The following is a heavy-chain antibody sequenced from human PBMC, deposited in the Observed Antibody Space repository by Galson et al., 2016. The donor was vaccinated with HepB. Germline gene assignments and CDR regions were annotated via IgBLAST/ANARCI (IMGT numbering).Heavy chain of an antibody. CDR2: MSVDGSNK. Sequence: SLRLSWAASGFTFSNYGMHWVRQAPGKGLEWVAVMSVDGSNKYYADSVKGRFIISRDNSKNTLCLQMNSLRAEDTAVYFCAKGHSQTYYYYYGMDVWGQGTTVTVSS. J-gene: IGHJ6*02. V-gene: IGHV3-30*18. CDR1: GFTFSNYG. D-gene: IGHD1-26*01. CDR3: AKGHSQTYYYYYGMDV.